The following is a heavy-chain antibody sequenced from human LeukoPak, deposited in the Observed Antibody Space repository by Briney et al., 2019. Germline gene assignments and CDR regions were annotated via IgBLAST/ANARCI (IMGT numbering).Heavy chain of an antibody. V-gene: IGHV3-23*01. CDR3: VRASWDY. CDR2: ISGSAGST. CDR1: GFTVSSNY. Sequence: GGSLRLSCAASGFTVSSNYMSWVRQAPGKGLEWVSTISGSAGSTYYADSVKGRFTISRDNSKNTLYLQMNSLRADDTAVYYCVRASWDYWGQGTLVTVSS. J-gene: IGHJ4*02.